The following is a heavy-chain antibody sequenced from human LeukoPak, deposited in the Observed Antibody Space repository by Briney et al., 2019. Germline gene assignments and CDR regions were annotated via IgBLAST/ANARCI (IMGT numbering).Heavy chain of an antibody. J-gene: IGHJ4*02. CDR1: GFTFNAYA. D-gene: IGHD2-21*02. CDR2: IRKDGNNE. CDR3: AKDRGDFPPYFDY. Sequence: GGSLRLSCAGSGFTFNAYAIHWVRQAPGKGLEWVAFIRKDGNNEKYADSVKGRFTISRDNSKNTLYLQMNSLRTEDTAVYYCAKDRGDFPPYFDYWGQGTLVTVSS. V-gene: IGHV3-30*02.